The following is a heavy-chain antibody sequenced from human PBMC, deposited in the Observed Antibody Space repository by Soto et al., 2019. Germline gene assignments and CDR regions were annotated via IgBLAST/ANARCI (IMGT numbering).Heavy chain of an antibody. CDR1: GYTFTSYG. CDR2: ISAYNGNT. J-gene: IGHJ3*02. CDR3: ARCHPPQGYIGRRVFRTDTFDI. V-gene: IGHV1-18*01. Sequence: QVQLVQSGAEVKKPGASVKVSCKASGYTFTSYGISWVRQAPGQGREWMGWISAYNGNTNYAQKLKGSVSMTTDTSTSTAYMELRSLRSDDTAVYYCARCHPPQGYIGRRVFRTDTFDIWGQGTMVTVSS. D-gene: IGHD1-1*01.